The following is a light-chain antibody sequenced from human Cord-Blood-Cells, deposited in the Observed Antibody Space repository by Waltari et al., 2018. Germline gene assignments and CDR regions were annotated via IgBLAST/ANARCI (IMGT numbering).Light chain of an antibody. V-gene: IGKV3-15*01. CDR3: QQYKNWPYT. J-gene: IGKJ2*01. Sequence: EIVMTPSPATLFVSPGERATLSCRASQSVSSNLAWYQQKPGQAPRLLIYGASTRATGTPARFSGSGSGTEFTLTISSLQSEDFAVYYCQQYKNWPYTFGQGTKLEIK. CDR1: QSVSSN. CDR2: GAS.